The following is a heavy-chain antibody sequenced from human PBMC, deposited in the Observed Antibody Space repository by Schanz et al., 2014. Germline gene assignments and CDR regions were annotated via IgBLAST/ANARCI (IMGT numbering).Heavy chain of an antibody. V-gene: IGHV1-2*02. Sequence: QVQLVQSGSELTRPGASVKVSCKASGHPFTAYYMHWVRQAPGQGLEWMGVTNPNGGAEFAQKFQGRISMTRDTSTTTFYMELSSLTSDDTAVYFCARDVGRPGHFWYFDLWGRGTLVTVSS. D-gene: IGHD1-1*01. CDR2: TNPNGGA. J-gene: IGHJ2*01. CDR3: ARDVGRPGHFWYFDL. CDR1: GHPFTAYY.